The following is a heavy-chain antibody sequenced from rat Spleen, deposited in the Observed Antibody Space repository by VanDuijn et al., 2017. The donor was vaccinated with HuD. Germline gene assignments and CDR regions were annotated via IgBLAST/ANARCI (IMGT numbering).Heavy chain of an antibody. CDR3: ATGIYNNPFDY. Sequence: EVQLVESGGGLVQPGRSLKLSCAASGFTFSDYAMAWVRQAPKKGLEWVASISPSGGSTYYRDSVKGRFTISRDNAKSTLYLQMDSLRSEDTATYYCATGIYNNPFDYWGQGVMVTVSS. J-gene: IGHJ2*01. D-gene: IGHD1-10*01. CDR1: GFTFSDYA. CDR2: ISPSGGST. V-gene: IGHV5S23*01.